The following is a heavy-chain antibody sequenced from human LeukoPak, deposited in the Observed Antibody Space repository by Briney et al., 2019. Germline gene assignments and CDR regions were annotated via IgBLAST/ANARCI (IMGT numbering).Heavy chain of an antibody. CDR2: IYYSGST. CDR3: ARDRAAAGFFDY. J-gene: IGHJ4*02. CDR1: GGSISSYY. D-gene: IGHD6-13*01. Sequence: SETLSLTCTVSGGSISSYYWSWIRQPPGKGLEWIGYIYYSGSTNYNPSLKSRVTISVDTSKNQFSLKLSSVTAADTAVCYCARDRAAAGFFDYWGQGTLVTVSS. V-gene: IGHV4-59*01.